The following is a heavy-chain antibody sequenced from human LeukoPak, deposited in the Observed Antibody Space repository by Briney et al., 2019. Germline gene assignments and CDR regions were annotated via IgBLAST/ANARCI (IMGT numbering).Heavy chain of an antibody. Sequence: GASVKVSCKAPGYTFIGYYMHWVRQAPGQGLEWMGWINPNTGDTNFAQKFQGRVTMTRDTSTATAYLELSRLNSDDTAVYYCATGSKGLRFNYYFDYWGQGTLVTVSS. V-gene: IGHV1-2*02. CDR2: INPNTGDT. CDR1: GYTFIGYY. J-gene: IGHJ4*02. D-gene: IGHD5-12*01. CDR3: ATGSKGLRFNYYFDY.